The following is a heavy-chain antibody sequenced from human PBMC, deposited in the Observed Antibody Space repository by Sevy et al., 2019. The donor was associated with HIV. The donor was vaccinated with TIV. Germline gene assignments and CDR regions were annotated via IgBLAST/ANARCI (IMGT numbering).Heavy chain of an antibody. CDR1: GDSISSYF. CDR2: IYYSGSS. J-gene: IGHJ4*02. D-gene: IGHD2-15*01. Sequence: SETLSLTCNVSGDSISSYFWSWFRQPPGKGLEGFGYIYYSGSSEYNPSLRSRVTISIDTSKKYLSMKLTSVTAADTAVYYCARDSAVVPRALVYWGQGTLVTVSS. CDR3: ARDSAVVPRALVY. V-gene: IGHV4-59*01.